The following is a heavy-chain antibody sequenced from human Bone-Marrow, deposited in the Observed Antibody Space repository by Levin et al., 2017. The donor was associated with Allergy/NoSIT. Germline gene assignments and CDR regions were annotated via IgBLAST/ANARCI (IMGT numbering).Heavy chain of an antibody. V-gene: IGHV4-39*01. D-gene: IGHD3-10*02. CDR2: LSYSGST. Sequence: PSETLSLTCAVSGDSISSSIYYWGWIRQPPGKGREWIGTLSYSGSTHYTPSLKSRVTISVDTSKNQFSLKLSAVTAADTAIYYCVRRATGTMLDYWGQGTLVTVSS. CDR3: VRRATGTMLDY. J-gene: IGHJ4*02. CDR1: GDSISSSIYY.